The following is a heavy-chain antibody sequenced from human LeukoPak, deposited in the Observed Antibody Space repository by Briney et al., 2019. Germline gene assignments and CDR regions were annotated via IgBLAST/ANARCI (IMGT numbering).Heavy chain of an antibody. Sequence: GASLRLSCAASGFTFSNYAMSWVRQAPGKGLEWVSAITGSGGGTYYADFVKGRFTISRDNSKNTLYLQMNSLRAEDTAVYYCAKWGDYDVLTGYYDPDYWGQGTLVTVSS. CDR3: AKWGDYDVLTGYYDPDY. D-gene: IGHD3-9*01. J-gene: IGHJ4*02. CDR1: GFTFSNYA. CDR2: ITGSGGGT. V-gene: IGHV3-23*01.